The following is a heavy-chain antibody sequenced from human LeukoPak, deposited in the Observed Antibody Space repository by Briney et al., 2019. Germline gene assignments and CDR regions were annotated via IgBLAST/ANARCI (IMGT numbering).Heavy chain of an antibody. D-gene: IGHD4-23*01. CDR3: ARGGYSTVVTPFDY. J-gene: IGHJ4*02. Sequence: GGSLRLSCAASGFTFSSYSMNWVRQAPGKGLELVSSISSSSSYIYYADSVKGRFTISRDNAKNSLYLQMNSLRAEDTAVYYCARGGYSTVVTPFDYWGQGTLVTVSS. CDR1: GFTFSSYS. V-gene: IGHV3-21*01. CDR2: ISSSSSYI.